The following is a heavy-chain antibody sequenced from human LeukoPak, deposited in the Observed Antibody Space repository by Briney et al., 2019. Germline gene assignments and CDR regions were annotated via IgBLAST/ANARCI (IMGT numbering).Heavy chain of an antibody. CDR3: ASVVPAAKFDY. CDR2: IYYSGST. V-gene: IGHV4-39*01. CDR1: GGSISSSSYY. D-gene: IGHD2-2*01. J-gene: IGHJ4*02. Sequence: SETLSLTCTVSGGSISSSSYYWGWIRQPPGKGLEWIGSIYYSGSTFYNPSLKSRVTISLDTSKYQFSLRLSSVTAADTAVYYCASVVPAAKFDYWGQGTLVTVSS.